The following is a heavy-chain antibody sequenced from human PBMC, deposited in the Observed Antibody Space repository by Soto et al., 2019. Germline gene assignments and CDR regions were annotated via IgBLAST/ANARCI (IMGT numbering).Heavy chain of an antibody. Sequence: SVKVSCKASGFTFTSSAVQWVRQARGQRLEWIGWIVVGSGNTNYAQKFQERVTITRDMSTSTAYMELSSLRSEDTAVYYCAAPSLGYCSGGSCSIFDYWGQGTLVTVS. D-gene: IGHD2-15*01. V-gene: IGHV1-58*01. CDR3: AAPSLGYCSGGSCSIFDY. CDR2: IVVGSGNT. J-gene: IGHJ4*02. CDR1: GFTFTSSA.